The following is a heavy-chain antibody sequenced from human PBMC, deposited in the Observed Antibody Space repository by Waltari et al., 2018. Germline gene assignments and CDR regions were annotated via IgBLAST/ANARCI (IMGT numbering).Heavy chain of an antibody. Sequence: QVQLVQSGAEVKKPGSSVKVSCKASGGTFSSYAISWVRQAPGQGLEWMGGIIPIFGTANYAQKFQGRVTMTRNTSISTAYMELSSLRSEDTAVYYCARVGYCSGGSCYPWDYWGQGTLVTVSS. CDR1: GGTFSSYA. CDR2: IIPIFGTA. CDR3: ARVGYCSGGSCYPWDY. V-gene: IGHV1-69*06. J-gene: IGHJ4*02. D-gene: IGHD2-15*01.